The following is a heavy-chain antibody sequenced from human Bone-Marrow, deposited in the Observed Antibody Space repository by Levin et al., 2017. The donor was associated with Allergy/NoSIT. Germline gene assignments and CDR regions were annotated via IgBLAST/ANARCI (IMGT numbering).Heavy chain of an antibody. CDR3: ARDQAYTMLRAMDV. CDR2: IWYDGSNQ. J-gene: IGHJ6*02. D-gene: IGHD3-10*01. Sequence: PGGSLRLSCGASGFNFRSYGMHWVRQPPGKGLEWVAVIWYDGSNQYYADSVKGRFTISRDNSKNTLYLQMNSLRADDTAVYYCARDQAYTMLRAMDVWGQGTTVTVSS. V-gene: IGHV3-33*01. CDR1: GFNFRSYG.